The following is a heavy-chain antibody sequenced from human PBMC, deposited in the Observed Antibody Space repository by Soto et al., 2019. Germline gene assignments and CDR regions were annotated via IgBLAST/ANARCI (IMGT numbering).Heavy chain of an antibody. V-gene: IGHV1-69*05. Sequence: GASVKVSCKASGGTFSSYAISWVRQAPGQGLEWMGGIIPIFGTANYAQKFQGRVTMTRDTSTSTVYMELSSLRSEDTAVYYCARPITAYYDILTGPRSEYGMDVWGQGTTVTVSS. CDR1: GGTFSSYA. J-gene: IGHJ6*02. CDR2: IIPIFGTA. D-gene: IGHD3-9*01. CDR3: ARPITAYYDILTGPRSEYGMDV.